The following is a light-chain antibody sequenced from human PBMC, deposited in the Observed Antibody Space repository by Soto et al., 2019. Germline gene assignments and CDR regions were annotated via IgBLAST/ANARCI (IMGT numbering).Light chain of an antibody. J-gene: IGKJ5*01. Sequence: IVVTQSPGTVSLSTGERATLSCRASQSVGSNYLAWYQQKPGQAPRLLIYDASNRATGIPARFSGSGSGTEFTLTISSLQPEDFATYYCQQLNSYPITFGQGTRLEI. V-gene: IGKV3D-20*02. CDR2: DAS. CDR3: QQLNSYPIT. CDR1: QSVGSNY.